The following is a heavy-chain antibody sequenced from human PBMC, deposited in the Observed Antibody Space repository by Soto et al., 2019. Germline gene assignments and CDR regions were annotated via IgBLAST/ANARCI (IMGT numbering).Heavy chain of an antibody. D-gene: IGHD2-2*01. CDR1: GGSISSDY. CDR2: IYYSGST. V-gene: IGHV4-59*01. CDR3: ASYRAVVVPAAIAGGWFDP. J-gene: IGHJ5*02. Sequence: SETLSLTCTVSGGSISSDYLSLIRQPPGKGLEWIGYIYYSGSTNYNPSLKSRVTISVDTSKNQFSLKLSSVTAADTAVYYCASYRAVVVPAAIAGGWFDPWGQGTLVTVS.